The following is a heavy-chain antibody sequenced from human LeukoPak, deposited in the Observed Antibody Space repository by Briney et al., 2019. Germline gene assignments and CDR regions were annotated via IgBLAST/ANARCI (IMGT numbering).Heavy chain of an antibody. CDR2: ISYDGSNK. J-gene: IGHJ3*02. Sequence: GGSLRLSCAASGFTFSSYAMHWVRQAPGKGLEWVAVISYDGSNKYYADSVKGRFTISRDNSKNTLYLQMNSLRAEDTAVYYCARGVNYYGSGSYHLGAFDIWGQGTMVTVSS. CDR3: ARGVNYYGSGSYHLGAFDI. CDR1: GFTFSSYA. V-gene: IGHV3-30-3*01. D-gene: IGHD3-10*01.